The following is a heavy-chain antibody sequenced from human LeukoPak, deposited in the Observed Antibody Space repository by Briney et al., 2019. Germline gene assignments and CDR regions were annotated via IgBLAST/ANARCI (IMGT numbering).Heavy chain of an antibody. V-gene: IGHV3-30*02. J-gene: IGHJ4*02. CDR3: AKGDDSTPWY. D-gene: IGHD3-22*01. CDR1: GFTFSSYG. Sequence: PGGSLRLSCAASGFTFSSYGMHWVRPAPGKGLEWVAFIRYDGSNKYYADSVKGRFTISRDNSKNTLYLQMNSLRAEDTAVYYCAKGDDSTPWYWGQGTLVTVSS. CDR2: IRYDGSNK.